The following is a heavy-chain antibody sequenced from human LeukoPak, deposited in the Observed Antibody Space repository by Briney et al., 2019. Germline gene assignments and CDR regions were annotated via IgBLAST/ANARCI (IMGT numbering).Heavy chain of an antibody. CDR1: GGSFSGYY. J-gene: IGHJ4*02. D-gene: IGHD6-13*01. CDR2: INHSGST. Sequence: SETLSLTCAVYGGSFSGYYWNWIRQPPGKGLEWIGEINHSGSTNYNPSLKSRVTISVDTSKNQFSLKLSSVTAADTAVYYCARGSSWFPFDYWGQGTLVTVSS. CDR3: ARGSSWFPFDY. V-gene: IGHV4-34*01.